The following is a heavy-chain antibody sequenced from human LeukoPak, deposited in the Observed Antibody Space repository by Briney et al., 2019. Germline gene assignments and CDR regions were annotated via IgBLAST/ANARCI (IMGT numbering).Heavy chain of an antibody. V-gene: IGHV1-69*02. J-gene: IGHJ6*02. CDR3: ARKGTVTTPLYYYGMDV. Sequence: SVKVSCKASGGTFSSYTISWVQQAPGQGLEWMGRIIPILGIANYAQKFQGRVTITADKSTSTAYMELSSLRSEDTAVYYCARKGTVTTPLYYYGMDVWGQGTTVTVSS. CDR2: IIPILGIA. CDR1: GGTFSSYT. D-gene: IGHD4-17*01.